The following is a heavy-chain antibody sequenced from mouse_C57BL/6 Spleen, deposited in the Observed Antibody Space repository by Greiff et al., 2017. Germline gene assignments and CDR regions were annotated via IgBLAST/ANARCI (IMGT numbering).Heavy chain of an antibody. J-gene: IGHJ4*01. CDR2: IYPGDGDT. D-gene: IGHD2-14*01. V-gene: IGHV1-82*01. CDR3: ARWGGTTMDY. Sequence: QVQLQQSGPELVKPGASVKISCKASGYAFSSSWMNWVKQRPGKGLEWIGRIYPGDGDTNYNGKFKGKDTLTADKSSSTAYMQLSSLTSEDSAVYFCARWGGTTMDYWGQGTSVTVSS. CDR1: GYAFSSSW.